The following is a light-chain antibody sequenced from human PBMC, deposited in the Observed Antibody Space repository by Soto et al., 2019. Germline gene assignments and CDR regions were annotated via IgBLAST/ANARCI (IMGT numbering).Light chain of an antibody. V-gene: IGKV3-15*01. CDR2: GAS. J-gene: IGKJ1*01. Sequence: IVVTKSAVTLSVSPGERATLSCRASRNVCSKLAWYMQKPGQSPRLLISGASTRAADFPARFSGSGSGTEFILTISSLQSEDFAFYYCQQYDDWPWTFGQGTMVDI. CDR1: RNVCSK. CDR3: QQYDDWPWT.